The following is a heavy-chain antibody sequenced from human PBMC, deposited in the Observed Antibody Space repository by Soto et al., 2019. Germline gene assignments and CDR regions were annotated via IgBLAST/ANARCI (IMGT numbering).Heavy chain of an antibody. J-gene: IGHJ2*01. CDR3: ARETRYFDWLPSSGYFDL. D-gene: IGHD3-9*01. CDR1: GGTFSSYA. V-gene: IGHV1-69*13. Sequence: SVKVSCKASGGTFSSYAISWVRQAPGKRFEWMGGIIPIFGTANYAQKFQGRVTITADESTSTAYMELSSLRSEDTAVYYCARETRYFDWLPSSGYFDLWGRGTLVTAPQ. CDR2: IIPIFGTA.